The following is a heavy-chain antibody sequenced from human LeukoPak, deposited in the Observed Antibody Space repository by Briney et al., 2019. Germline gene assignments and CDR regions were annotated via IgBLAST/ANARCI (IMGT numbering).Heavy chain of an antibody. CDR2: IIPILGIA. D-gene: IGHD3-22*01. J-gene: IGHJ4*02. CDR3: ARDSGATYYYDSSGYLDY. CDR1: GGTFSSYA. Sequence: SVKVSCKASGGTFSSYAISWVRQAPGQGLEWMGRIIPILGIANYAQKFQGRVTITADKSTSTAYMELSSLRSEDTAVYYCARDSGATYYYDSSGYLDYWGQGTLVTVSS. V-gene: IGHV1-69*04.